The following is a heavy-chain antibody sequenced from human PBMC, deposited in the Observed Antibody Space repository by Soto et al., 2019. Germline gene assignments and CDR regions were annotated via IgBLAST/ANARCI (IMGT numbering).Heavy chain of an antibody. V-gene: IGHV3-9*01. D-gene: IGHD3-22*01. J-gene: IGHJ3*01. CDR1: RFTFDDYA. CDR3: VTDFGYYYDYAFDV. CDR2: ISWNSAII. Sequence: EVQLDESGGGLVQAGRSLRLSCAASRFTFDDYALHWVRQAPGKGLEWVSGISWNSAIISYADSVKGRFSISRDNAKKYVYLQMDSLRPEDTALYYCVTDFGYYYDYAFDVWGQGTMVTVSP.